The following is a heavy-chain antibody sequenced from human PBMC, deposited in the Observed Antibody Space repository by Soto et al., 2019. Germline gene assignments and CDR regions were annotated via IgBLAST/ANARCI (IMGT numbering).Heavy chain of an antibody. D-gene: IGHD2-2*01. J-gene: IGHJ4*02. V-gene: IGHV3-23*01. CDR2: ISGSGGNT. CDR3: AKVAPYCSSTTCYIDY. CDR1: GFTFSSYA. Sequence: GGSLRLSCAASGFTFSSYAMSWVRQAPGKGLEWVSTISGSGGNTHYADSVKGRFTISRDNSKNTVYLQMNSLRAEDTAVYYCAKVAPYCSSTTCYIDYWGQGTLVTVS.